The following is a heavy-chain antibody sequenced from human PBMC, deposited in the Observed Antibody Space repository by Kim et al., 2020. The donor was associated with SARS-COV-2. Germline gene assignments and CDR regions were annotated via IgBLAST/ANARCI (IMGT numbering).Heavy chain of an antibody. CDR2: INTNTGNP. CDR3: ARDGRDTIFGVVINYYYYSMDV. Sequence: ASVKVSCKASGYTFTSYAMNWVRQAPGQGLEWMGWINTNTGNPTYAQGFTVRFVFSLDTSVSTAYLQISSLKAEDTAVYYCARDGRDTIFGVVINYYYYSMDVWGQGTTVTVSS. V-gene: IGHV7-4-1*02. CDR1: GYTFTSYA. J-gene: IGHJ6*02. D-gene: IGHD3-3*01.